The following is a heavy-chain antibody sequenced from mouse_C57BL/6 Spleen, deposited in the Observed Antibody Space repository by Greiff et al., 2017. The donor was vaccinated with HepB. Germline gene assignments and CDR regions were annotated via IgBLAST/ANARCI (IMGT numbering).Heavy chain of an antibody. J-gene: IGHJ4*01. CDR1: GYTFTSYT. CDR3: ARSPIYDGYYVAMDY. Sequence: QVTLKVSGAELARPGASVKMSCKASGYTFTSYTMHWVKQRPGQGLEWIGYINPSSGYTKYNQKFKDKATLTADKSSSTAYMQLSSLTSEDSAVYYCARSPIYDGYYVAMDYWGQGTSVTVSS. D-gene: IGHD2-3*01. V-gene: IGHV1-4*01. CDR2: INPSSGYT.